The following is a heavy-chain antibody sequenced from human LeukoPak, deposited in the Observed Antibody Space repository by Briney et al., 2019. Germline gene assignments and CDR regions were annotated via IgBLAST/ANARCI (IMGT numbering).Heavy chain of an antibody. Sequence: SETLSLTCTVSGGSISSYYWSWIRQPPGKGLEWIGYIYSSGSTNYNPSLKSRVTISVDTSKNQFSLKLSSVTAADTAVYYCARAGVGGATANDYWGQGTLVTVSS. D-gene: IGHD1-26*01. CDR1: GGSISSYY. V-gene: IGHV4-59*01. J-gene: IGHJ4*02. CDR2: IYSSGST. CDR3: ARAGVGGATANDY.